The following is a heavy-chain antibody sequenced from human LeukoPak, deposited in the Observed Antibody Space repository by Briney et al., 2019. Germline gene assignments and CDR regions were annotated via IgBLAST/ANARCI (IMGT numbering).Heavy chain of an antibody. D-gene: IGHD6-19*01. CDR1: GYTFSNYI. CDR2: SSAYNGNT. Sequence: ASVTVSCKASGYTFSNYIITGVRQPPGQELEWMGWSSAYNGNTNYAQSFKDRVTITTDTSKTTAYIEVRSLTSDDAAVYYCARGQTGWLLQHLHYWGQGPLVTVSS. J-gene: IGHJ4*02. CDR3: ARGQTGWLLQHLHY. V-gene: IGHV1-18*01.